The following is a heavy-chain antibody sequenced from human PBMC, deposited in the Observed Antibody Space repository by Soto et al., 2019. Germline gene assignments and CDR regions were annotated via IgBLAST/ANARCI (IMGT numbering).Heavy chain of an antibody. Sequence: GESLKISCEASGYSFTDFWIGWVRQMPGKGLEWMGIIYPDDSDTTYNPSFQGQVTISADKSITTAYLQWSSLKASDAAIYYCARQCTTSNRNSQYSGMDVWGQGTAVTVSS. CDR2: IYPDDSDT. D-gene: IGHD2-8*01. J-gene: IGHJ6*02. V-gene: IGHV5-51*01. CDR3: ARQCTTSNRNSQYSGMDV. CDR1: GYSFTDFW.